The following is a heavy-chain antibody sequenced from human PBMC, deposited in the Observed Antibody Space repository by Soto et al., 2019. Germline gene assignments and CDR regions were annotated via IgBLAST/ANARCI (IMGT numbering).Heavy chain of an antibody. Sequence: QVQLVESGGGVVQPGRSLRLSCAASGFTFSTYGIHWVRQAPGKGLEWVAFISSDGDNKFYVDSVKGRFTVSRDNSRNTLYLQMSRLRDEDTAIYYCARVRPSGLFCGGSTCYAGSQNYYYYAVDVWGHGTTVTVSS. CDR1: GFTFSTYG. V-gene: IGHV3-30*03. D-gene: IGHD2-2*01. J-gene: IGHJ6*02. CDR2: ISSDGDNK. CDR3: ARVRPSGLFCGGSTCYAGSQNYYYYAVDV.